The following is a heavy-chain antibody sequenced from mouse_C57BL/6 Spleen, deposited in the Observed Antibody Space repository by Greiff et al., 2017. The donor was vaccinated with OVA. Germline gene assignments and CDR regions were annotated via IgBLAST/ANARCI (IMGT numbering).Heavy chain of an antibody. Sequence: EVKLQESGAELARPGASVKLSCKASGYSFTDYNMNWVKQSNGKSLEWIGVINPNYGTTSYNQKFKGKATLTVDQSSSTAYMQLNSLTSEDSAVYYCARSLYAMDYWGQGTSVTVSS. CDR2: INPNYGTT. CDR3: ARSLYAMDY. CDR1: GYSFTDYN. V-gene: IGHV1-39*01. J-gene: IGHJ4*01.